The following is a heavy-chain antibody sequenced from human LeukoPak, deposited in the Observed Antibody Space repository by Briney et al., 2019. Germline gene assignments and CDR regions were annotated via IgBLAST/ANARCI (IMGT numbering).Heavy chain of an antibody. V-gene: IGHV1-69*01. CDR1: GGTFSSYA. J-gene: IGHJ5*02. D-gene: IGHD3-3*01. CDR2: IIPIFGTA. Sequence: SVKVSCKASGGTFSSYAISWVRQAPGQGLEWKGGIIPIFGTANDAQKLQGRVTITADEVTSTAYMELISLRSEDTAVYYCARDSEVGSFYDFWSGYTPGWFDPWGQGTLVTVSS. CDR3: ARDSEVGSFYDFWSGYTPGWFDP.